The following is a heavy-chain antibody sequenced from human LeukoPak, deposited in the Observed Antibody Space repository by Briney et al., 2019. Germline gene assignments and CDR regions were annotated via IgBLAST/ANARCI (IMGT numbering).Heavy chain of an antibody. D-gene: IGHD3-10*01. V-gene: IGHV4-59*01. CDR1: GGSISSYY. CDR2: IYYSVST. Sequence: SETLSLTCTVSGGSISSYYWSWIRQPPGKGLEWIGYIYYSVSTNYNPSLKSRVTISVDTSKNQFSLKLSSVTAADTAVYYCARGRGDPFGSGSQFDYWGQGTLVTVSS. J-gene: IGHJ4*02. CDR3: ARGRGDPFGSGSQFDY.